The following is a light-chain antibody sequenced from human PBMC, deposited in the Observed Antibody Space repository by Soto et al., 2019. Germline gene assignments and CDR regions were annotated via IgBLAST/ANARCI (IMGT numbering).Light chain of an antibody. J-gene: IGLJ1*01. CDR1: NSNIGSTS. V-gene: IGLV1-44*01. Sequence: QSVLTQPPSASGTPGQRITISCSGSNSNIGSTSVHWFQQFPGTAPKPLIHSDKQRPSGVPDRFSASKSGTSASLAISGLQSDDEADYYCAAWDGSLNGHVFGTGTKLTVL. CDR3: AAWDGSLNGHV. CDR2: SDK.